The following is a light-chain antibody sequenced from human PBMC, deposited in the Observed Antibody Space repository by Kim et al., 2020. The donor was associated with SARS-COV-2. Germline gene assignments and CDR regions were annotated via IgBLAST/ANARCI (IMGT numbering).Light chain of an antibody. CDR3: LQYGGSPWT. V-gene: IGKV3-20*01. CDR1: QSVSHSY. Sequence: SPGERATLSGRASQSVSHSYLAGYQQKPGQAHRLLIYGSSNRATGIPDRFSGSGSGTDFTLTISRLEPEDFAVYYCLQYGGSPWTFGQGTKVDIK. CDR2: GSS. J-gene: IGKJ1*01.